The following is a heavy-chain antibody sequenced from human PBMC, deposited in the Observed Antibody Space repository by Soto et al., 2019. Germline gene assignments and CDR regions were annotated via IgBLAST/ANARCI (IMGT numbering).Heavy chain of an antibody. V-gene: IGHV3-23*01. Sequence: EVQLLEAGGQLVQPGGSLRLSCAASGFTFRTYTMNWVRQAPGKGLEWVSAIGGSGGGSVYADSVKGRFTISRDDSKNVVFKQMSRLRIEETAVYYCTKDRHPDGIWTSDSWGQGTLVTVSS. D-gene: IGHD3-9*01. CDR3: TKDRHPDGIWTSDS. CDR1: GFTFRTYT. CDR2: IGGSGGGS. J-gene: IGHJ4*02.